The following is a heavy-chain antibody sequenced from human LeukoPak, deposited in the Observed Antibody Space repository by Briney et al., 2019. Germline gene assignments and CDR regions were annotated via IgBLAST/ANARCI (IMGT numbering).Heavy chain of an antibody. CDR2: IRSKAYGGTT. Sequence: GGSLRLSCTASEFTFGDYAMSWVRQAPGKGLEWVGFIRSKAYGGTTEYAASVKGRFTISRDDSKSIAYLQMNSLKTEDTAVYYCTRSQGIQLWFDNYFDYWGQGTLVTVSS. CDR1: EFTFGDYA. V-gene: IGHV3-49*04. J-gene: IGHJ4*02. D-gene: IGHD5-18*01. CDR3: TRSQGIQLWFDNYFDY.